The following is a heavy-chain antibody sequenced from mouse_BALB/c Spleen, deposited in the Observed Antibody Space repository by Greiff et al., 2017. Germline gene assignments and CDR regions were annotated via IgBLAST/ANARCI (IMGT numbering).Heavy chain of an antibody. CDR2: INPYNGDT. CDR1: GYSFTGYF. Sequence: VQLQQSGPELVKPGASVKISCKASGYSFTGYFMNWVMQSHGKSLEWIGRINPYNGDTFYNQKFKGKATLTVDKSSSTAHMELRSLASEDSAVYYCAREPHTYYGSSPFDYWGQGTTLTVSS. J-gene: IGHJ2*01. V-gene: IGHV1-20*02. CDR3: AREPHTYYGSSPFDY. D-gene: IGHD1-1*01.